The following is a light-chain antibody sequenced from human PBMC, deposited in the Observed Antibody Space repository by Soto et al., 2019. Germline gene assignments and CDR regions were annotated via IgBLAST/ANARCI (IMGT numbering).Light chain of an antibody. CDR2: EVT. CDR1: GSDVGDSNY. J-gene: IGLJ3*02. CDR3: SSSTRSSTVV. Sequence: QSALTQPASVSGSPGQSITISCTGTGSDVGDSNYVSWYQQHPGKAPKLMIYEVTNRPSGVSNRFSGSKSGNTASLIISGLLAEDEADYYCSSSTRSSTVVFGEGTKLTVL. V-gene: IGLV2-14*01.